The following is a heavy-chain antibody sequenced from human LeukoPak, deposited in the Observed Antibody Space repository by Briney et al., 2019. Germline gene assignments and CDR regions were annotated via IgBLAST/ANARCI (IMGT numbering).Heavy chain of an antibody. V-gene: IGHV3-7*01. D-gene: IGHD3-16*01. Sequence: PGGSLRLSCAASGFTFSSYWRSWLRQAPGKGLEGLANIKQDGSEKYNVDSVKGRFNISRDNAKNSLYLQMNSLRAEDTAVYYCASGAHHYFDYWGQGTLVTVSS. CDR3: ASGAHHYFDY. J-gene: IGHJ4*02. CDR1: GFTFSSYW. CDR2: IKQDGSEK.